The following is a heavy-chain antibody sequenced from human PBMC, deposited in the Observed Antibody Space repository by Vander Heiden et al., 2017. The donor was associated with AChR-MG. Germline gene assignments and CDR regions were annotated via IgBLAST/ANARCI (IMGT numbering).Heavy chain of an antibody. Sequence: QLQLQESGPGLVKPSETLSLTCTVSGGSISSSSYYWGWIRQPPGKGLGWIGSVYYSGSTNYNPSLKSRVTISVDTSKNQFSLKLSSVTAADTAVYYCARNSYDLLTAYYGWGYFDYWGQGTLVTVSS. J-gene: IGHJ4*02. CDR1: GGSISSSSYY. D-gene: IGHD3-9*01. V-gene: IGHV4-39*01. CDR2: VYYSGST. CDR3: ARNSYDLLTAYYGWGYFDY.